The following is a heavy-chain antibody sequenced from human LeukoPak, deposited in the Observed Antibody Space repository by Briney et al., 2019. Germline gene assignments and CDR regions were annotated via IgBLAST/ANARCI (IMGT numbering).Heavy chain of an antibody. CDR1: GDSVSSNSAA. V-gene: IGHV6-1*01. Sequence: SQTLSLTCAISGDSVSSNSAARNWIRQSPSRGLEWLGRTYYRSKWYFDYAVSVKSRISISPDTSKNQFTLQLNSVTPEDTAVYYCARGLALNVWGQGTMVTVSS. J-gene: IGHJ3*01. CDR2: TYYRSKWYF. D-gene: IGHD3-16*01. CDR3: ARGLALNV.